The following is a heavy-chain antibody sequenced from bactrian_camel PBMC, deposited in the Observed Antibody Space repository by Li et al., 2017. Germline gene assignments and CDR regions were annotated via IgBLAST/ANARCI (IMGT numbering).Heavy chain of an antibody. J-gene: IGHJ4*01. CDR1: GFTFSSYA. V-gene: IGHV3S40*01. D-gene: IGHD6*01. CDR3: TMPLSTGVWYSLFAH. Sequence: EVQLVESGGGLVQPGGSLRLSCAASGFTFSSYAMSWVRQAPGKGLEWVSAINHYDGSTTYADSVKGRFTISTDSAKNTVYLQMDSLTSEDTALYYCTMPLSTGVWYSLFAHWGQGTQVTVS. CDR2: INHYDGST.